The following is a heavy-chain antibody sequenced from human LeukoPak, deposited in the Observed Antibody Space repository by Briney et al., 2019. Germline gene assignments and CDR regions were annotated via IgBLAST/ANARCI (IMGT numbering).Heavy chain of an antibody. CDR2: IRSKANSYAT. CDR1: GFTVSSNY. J-gene: IGHJ4*02. V-gene: IGHV3-73*01. CDR3: TQLGMGY. D-gene: IGHD7-27*01. Sequence: GGSLRLSCAASGFTVSSNYMSWVRQASGKGLEWVGRIRSKANSYATAYAASVKGRFTISRDDSKNTAYLQMNSLKTEDTAVYYCTQLGMGYWGQGTLVTVSS.